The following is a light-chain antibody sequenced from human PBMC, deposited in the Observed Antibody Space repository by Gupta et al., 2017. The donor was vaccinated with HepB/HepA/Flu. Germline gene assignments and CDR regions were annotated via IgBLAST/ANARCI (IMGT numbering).Light chain of an antibody. CDR2: AAS. CDR3: QQYNNWPPCS. Sequence: TQSPATLSVSSGERATLFCRASQSVNSNLAWYQQKPGQAPRLLIYAASTRATGVPARFSGSGYGTEFTLSINSRQSEDFAVYYCQQYNNWPPCSFGQGTKLEIK. CDR1: QSVNSN. J-gene: IGKJ2*04. V-gene: IGKV3-15*01.